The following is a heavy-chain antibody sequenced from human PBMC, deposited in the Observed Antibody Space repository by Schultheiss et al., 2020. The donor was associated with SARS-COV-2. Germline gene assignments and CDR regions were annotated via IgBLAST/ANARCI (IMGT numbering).Heavy chain of an antibody. D-gene: IGHD2-2*01. CDR3: ARWYCSSTSCYRGGVYNWFDP. CDR1: GGSFSGYY. Sequence: SETLSLTCAVYGGSFSGYYWSWIRQPAGKGLEWIGRIYTSGSTNYNPSLKSRVTMSVDTSKNQFSLKLSSVTAADTAVYYCARWYCSSTSCYRGGVYNWFDPWGQGTLVTVSS. CDR2: IYTSGST. V-gene: IGHV4-59*10. J-gene: IGHJ5*02.